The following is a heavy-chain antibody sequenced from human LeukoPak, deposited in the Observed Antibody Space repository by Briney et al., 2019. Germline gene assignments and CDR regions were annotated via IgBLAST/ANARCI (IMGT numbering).Heavy chain of an antibody. CDR3: ARGTTPGYSGHGGALDAFDI. D-gene: IGHD5-12*01. J-gene: IGHJ3*02. CDR2: IYHSGST. Sequence: SETLSLTCTVSGGSISSGGYYWSWIRQPPGKGLEWIGYIYHSGSTYYNPSLKSRVTISVDTSKNQFSLKLSSVTAADTAVYYCARGTTPGYSGHGGALDAFDIWGQGTMVTVSS. CDR1: GGSISSGGYY. V-gene: IGHV4-30-2*01.